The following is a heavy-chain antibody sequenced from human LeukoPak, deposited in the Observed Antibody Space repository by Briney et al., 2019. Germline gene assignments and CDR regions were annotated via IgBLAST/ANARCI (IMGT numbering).Heavy chain of an antibody. CDR2: IRYDGSNK. V-gene: IGHV3-30*02. CDR3: AKGGYCTNGVCYVDYY. D-gene: IGHD2-8*01. Sequence: GGSLRLSCAASGFTFSSYGMHWVRQAPGKGLEWVAFIRYDGSNKYYADSVKGRFTISRDNSKNTLYLQMNSLRAEDTAVYYCAKGGYCTNGVCYVDYYWGQGTLVTVSS. J-gene: IGHJ4*02. CDR1: GFTFSSYG.